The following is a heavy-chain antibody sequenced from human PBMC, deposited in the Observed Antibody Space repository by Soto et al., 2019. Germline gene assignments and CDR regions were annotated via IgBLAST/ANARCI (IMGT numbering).Heavy chain of an antibody. Sequence: GSLRLSCAASGFTFSSYAMSWVRQAPGKGLEWVSAISGSGGSTYYADSVKGRFTISRDNPKNTLYLQMNSLRDEDTAVYYCAKDRDYGDYSIYYYYGMDVWGQGTTVTVSS. CDR1: GFTFSSYA. D-gene: IGHD4-17*01. CDR2: ISGSGGST. J-gene: IGHJ6*02. CDR3: AKDRDYGDYSIYYYYGMDV. V-gene: IGHV3-23*01.